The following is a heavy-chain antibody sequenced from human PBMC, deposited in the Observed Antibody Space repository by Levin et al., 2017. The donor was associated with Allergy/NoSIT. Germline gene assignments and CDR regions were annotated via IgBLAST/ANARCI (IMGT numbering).Heavy chain of an antibody. J-gene: IGHJ4*02. D-gene: IGHD1-26*01. V-gene: IGHV3-9*01. Sequence: GGSLRLSCAASGFTFDDYAMHWVRQAPGKGLEWVSGISWNSGSIGYADSVKGRFTISRDNAKNSLYLQMNSLRAEDTALYYCAKGLSGSLRSKAYFDYWGQGTLVTVSS. CDR2: ISWNSGSI. CDR3: AKGLSGSLRSKAYFDY. CDR1: GFTFDDYA.